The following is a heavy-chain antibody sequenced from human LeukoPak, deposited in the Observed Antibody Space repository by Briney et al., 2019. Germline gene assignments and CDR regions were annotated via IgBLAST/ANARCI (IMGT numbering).Heavy chain of an antibody. CDR2: GGSGGST. CDR1: GFIFGNYA. CDR3: AKMRGQYYHSYYMDA. J-gene: IGHJ6*03. V-gene: IGHV3-23*01. Sequence: PGGSLRLSCAASGFIFGNYAMTWVRQAPGKGLEWVSYGGSGGSTYYADSVKGRFTVSRDNSKSTLYLQMNSLTAEDTAVYYCAKMRGQYYHSYYMDAWGKGTTVTVSS.